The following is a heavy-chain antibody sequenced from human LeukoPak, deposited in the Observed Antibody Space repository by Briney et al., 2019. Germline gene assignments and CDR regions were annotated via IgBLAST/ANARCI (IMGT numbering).Heavy chain of an antibody. V-gene: IGHV1-8*01. J-gene: IGHJ5*02. Sequence: ASVKVSCKASGYTFTSYGINWVRQATGQGLEWMVWMNPNSGNTGYAQKFQGRVTMTRNTSISTAYMELSSLRSEDTAVYYCARARRAVAANRYWFDPWGQGTLVTVSS. CDR3: ARARRAVAANRYWFDP. CDR1: GYTFTSYG. D-gene: IGHD6-19*01. CDR2: MNPNSGNT.